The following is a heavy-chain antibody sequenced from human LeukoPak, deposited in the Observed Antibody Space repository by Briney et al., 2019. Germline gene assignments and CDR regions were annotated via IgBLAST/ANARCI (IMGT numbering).Heavy chain of an antibody. CDR3: ARHAGSTVTYYYYYYGMDV. D-gene: IGHD4-17*01. CDR1: GGSITSNNYY. Sequence: SETLSLTCTVSGGSITSNNYYWGWIRQPPGKGLEWIGNIYYSGNTYYNPSLKSRVTISVDTFKNHISLRLSSVTAADTAVYYCARHAGSTVTYYYYYYGMDVWGQGTTVTVSS. V-gene: IGHV4-39*01. CDR2: IYYSGNT. J-gene: IGHJ6*02.